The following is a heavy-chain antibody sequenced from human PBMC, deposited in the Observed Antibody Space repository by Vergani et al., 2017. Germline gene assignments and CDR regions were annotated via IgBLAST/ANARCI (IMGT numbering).Heavy chain of an antibody. Sequence: QVQLVESGGGVVQPGRSLRLSCAASGFTFSSYGMHWVRQAPGKGLEWVAVISYDGSNKYYADSVKGRFTIARDNSKNTLYLQMNSLRAEDTAVYYCAKDDAVAGQIDYWGQGTLVTVSS. V-gene: IGHV3-30*18. CDR3: AKDDAVAGQIDY. D-gene: IGHD6-19*01. J-gene: IGHJ4*02. CDR1: GFTFSSYG. CDR2: ISYDGSNK.